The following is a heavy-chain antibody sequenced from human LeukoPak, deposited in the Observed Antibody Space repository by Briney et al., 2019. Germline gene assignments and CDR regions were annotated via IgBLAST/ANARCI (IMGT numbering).Heavy chain of an antibody. Sequence: PGGSLRLSCAASGFTFSLYWMSWVRQAPGKGLEWVANIKQDGSEKYYVDSVRGRFTISRDNAKNSLYLQMNSLRAEDTAVYYCARDGDTSGYSDWGQGSLVTVSS. CDR1: GFTFSLYW. J-gene: IGHJ4*02. CDR2: IKQDGSEK. D-gene: IGHD3-22*01. V-gene: IGHV3-7*01. CDR3: ARDGDTSGYSD.